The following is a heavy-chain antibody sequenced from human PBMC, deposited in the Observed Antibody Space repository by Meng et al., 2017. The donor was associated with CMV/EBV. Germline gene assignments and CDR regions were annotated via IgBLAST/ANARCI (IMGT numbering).Heavy chain of an antibody. J-gene: IGHJ6*02. Sequence: GESLKISCAASGFTFSSYSMNWVRQAPGKGLEWVSSISSSSYIYYADSVKGRFTISRDNAKNSLYLQMNSLRAEDTAVYYCAREVIAAAGISYYYYYGMDVWGQGTTVTVSS. CDR1: GFTFSSYS. CDR2: ISSSSYI. V-gene: IGHV3-21*01. CDR3: AREVIAAAGISYYYYYGMDV. D-gene: IGHD6-13*01.